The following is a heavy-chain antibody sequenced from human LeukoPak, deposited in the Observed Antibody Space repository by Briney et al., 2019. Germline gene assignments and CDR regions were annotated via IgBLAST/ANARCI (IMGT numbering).Heavy chain of an antibody. CDR2: IYYSGST. Sequence: ASETLSLTCTVSGGSISSYYWSWIRQPPGKGLEWIGYIYYSGSTNYNPSLKSRVTISVDTSKNQFSLKLSSVTAADTAVYYCARARYYDSSGHFDYWGQGTLVTVSS. V-gene: IGHV4-59*01. D-gene: IGHD3-22*01. CDR1: GGSISSYY. CDR3: ARARYYDSSGHFDY. J-gene: IGHJ4*02.